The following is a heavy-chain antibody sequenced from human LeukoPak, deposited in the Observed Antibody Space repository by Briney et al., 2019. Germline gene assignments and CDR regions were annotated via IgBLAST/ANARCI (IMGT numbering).Heavy chain of an antibody. J-gene: IGHJ4*02. CDR2: IYYSGNT. V-gene: IGHV4-39*01. Sequence: SETLSLTCTVSGGSISSSSFYWGWIRQPPGKGLEWIGSIYYSGNTYYNPSLKSRVTISVDTSKNQFSLKLSSVTAADTAVYFCARLNQGNRFDYWGQGTLVTVSS. CDR1: GGSISSSSFY. D-gene: IGHD1-14*01. CDR3: ARLNQGNRFDY.